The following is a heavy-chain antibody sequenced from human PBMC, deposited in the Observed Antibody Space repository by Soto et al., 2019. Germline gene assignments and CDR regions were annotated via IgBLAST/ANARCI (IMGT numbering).Heavy chain of an antibody. J-gene: IGHJ4*02. CDR1: GYTLTTYA. V-gene: IGHV1-3*04. Sequence: QVQVVQSGAEVKKPGASVTVSCKASGYTLTTYAIHWVRQAPGQSLEWMGWINTDNGNTYYSQKMQARVTITRDTSASTAYMELSRLRSEDTAVYYCARSRVRGGYYFDYWGQGALVTVSS. CDR3: ARSRVRGGYYFDY. D-gene: IGHD3-16*01. CDR2: INTDNGNT.